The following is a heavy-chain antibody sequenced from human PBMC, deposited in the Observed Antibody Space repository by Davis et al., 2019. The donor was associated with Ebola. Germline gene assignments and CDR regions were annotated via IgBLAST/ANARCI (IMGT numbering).Heavy chain of an antibody. V-gene: IGHV1-69*02. J-gene: IGHJ5*02. CDR1: GGTFSSYT. D-gene: IGHD3-10*01. CDR3: TTGASGTYFPYNWFDP. Sequence: AASVKVSCKASGGTFSSYTISWVRQAPGQGLEWMGRIIPILGIANYAQKFQGRVTITADKSTSTAYMELSSLTSEDTALYYCTTGASGTYFPYNWFDPWGQGTLVTVSS. CDR2: IIPILGIA.